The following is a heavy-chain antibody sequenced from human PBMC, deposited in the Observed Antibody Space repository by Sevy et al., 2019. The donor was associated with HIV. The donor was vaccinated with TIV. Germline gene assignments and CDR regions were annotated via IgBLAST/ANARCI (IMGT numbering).Heavy chain of an antibody. J-gene: IGHJ6*02. V-gene: IGHV3-23*01. CDR3: AKPIGTVSKDYYYYGMDV. Sequence: GEALKISCAASGFTFSKYAMTWVRQAPGKGLEWVSAISVSGGFTYYADSVMGQFTTSRDNSKNTQYLQINSLRAEDTAVDYCAKPIGTVSKDYYYYGMDVWGQGTTVTVSS. CDR2: ISVSGGFT. D-gene: IGHD1-1*01. CDR1: GFTFSKYA.